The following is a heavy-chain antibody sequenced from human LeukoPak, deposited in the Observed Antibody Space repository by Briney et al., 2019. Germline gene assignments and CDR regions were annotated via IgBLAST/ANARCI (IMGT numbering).Heavy chain of an antibody. V-gene: IGHV3-30*18. CDR2: ISYDGSNK. Sequence: GGSLRLSCAASGFIFSSYGMHWVRQAPGKGLEWVAVISYDGSNKYYADSVKGRFTISRDNSKNTLYLQMNSLRAEDTAVYYCAKSIPEWATAFDYWGRGTLVTVSS. D-gene: IGHD5-12*01. CDR3: AKSIPEWATAFDY. J-gene: IGHJ4*02. CDR1: GFIFSSYG.